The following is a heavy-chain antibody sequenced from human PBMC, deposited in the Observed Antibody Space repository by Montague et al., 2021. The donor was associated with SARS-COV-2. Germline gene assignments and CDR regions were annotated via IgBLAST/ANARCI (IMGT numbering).Heavy chain of an antibody. J-gene: IGHJ4*03. V-gene: IGHV4-34*01. Sequence: SETLSLTCAVSGGSLPGYHCTWIRQSPGKGLEGIGEMSNSGNITNYNPSAKSRATISVDDTKKQFSLKLASVTAADMGVYYCTRSGMWITIFEIVRERKAFDFWGQGTPVTVSS. CDR1: GGSLPGYH. CDR2: MSNSGNIT. D-gene: IGHD3-3*01. CDR3: TRSGMWITIFEIVRERKAFDF.